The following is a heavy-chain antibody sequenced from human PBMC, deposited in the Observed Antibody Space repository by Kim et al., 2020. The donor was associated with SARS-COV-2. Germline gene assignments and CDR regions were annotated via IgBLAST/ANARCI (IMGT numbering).Heavy chain of an antibody. Sequence: ASVKVSCKASGYTFTSYAMNWVRQAPGQGLEWMGWINTNTGNPTYAQGFTGRFVFSLDTSVSTAYLQISSLKAEDTAVYYCARVGYQLLYTGVYYFDYWGQGTLVTVSS. D-gene: IGHD2-2*02. CDR3: ARVGYQLLYTGVYYFDY. J-gene: IGHJ4*02. CDR1: GYTFTSYA. V-gene: IGHV7-4-1*02. CDR2: INTNTGNP.